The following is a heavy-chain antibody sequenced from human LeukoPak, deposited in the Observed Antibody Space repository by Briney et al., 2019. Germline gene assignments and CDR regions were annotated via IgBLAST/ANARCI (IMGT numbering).Heavy chain of an antibody. J-gene: IGHJ4*02. D-gene: IGHD3-9*01. CDR1: GGSFSGYY. V-gene: IGHV4-34*12. CDR3: ARAKYYDILTGWVYYFDY. CDR2: FIHSGSI. Sequence: SETLSLTCGVSGGSFSGYYWSWIRQSPGKGLEWIGEFIHSGSINYNPSLKSRVTISLDTSTNHFSLKLSSVTAADTAVYYCARAKYYDILTGWVYYFDYWGQGTLVTVSS.